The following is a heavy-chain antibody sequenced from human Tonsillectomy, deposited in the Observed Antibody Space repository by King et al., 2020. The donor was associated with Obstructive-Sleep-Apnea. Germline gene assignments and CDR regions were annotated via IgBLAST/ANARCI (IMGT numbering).Heavy chain of an antibody. Sequence: VQLVESGGDLVQPGGSLRLSCAASGFTFRSYAMSWVRQAAGEGLEWVSGLSGSGGITDYADSVKGRFTISRDNSKNTVYLQKNSRRAEDPAVYYCAKDSMDYDTLTGPVDYWGQGTLVTVSS. J-gene: IGHJ4*02. V-gene: IGHV3-23*04. D-gene: IGHD3-9*01. CDR2: LSGSGGIT. CDR3: AKDSMDYDTLTGPVDY. CDR1: GFTFRSYA.